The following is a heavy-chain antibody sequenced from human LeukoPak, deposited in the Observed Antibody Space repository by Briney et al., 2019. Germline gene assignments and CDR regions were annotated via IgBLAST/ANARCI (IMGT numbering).Heavy chain of an antibody. J-gene: IGHJ4*02. CDR1: GYTVTDYY. Sequence: ASVKVSCKVSGYTVTDYYMHWVQQAPGKGLEWMGLVDPEDGETIYAEKFQGRVTITADTSTDTAYMELSSLRSEDTAVYYCATIPTSCLNPCPDYWGQGTLVTVSS. CDR2: VDPEDGET. D-gene: IGHD2-2*01. CDR3: ATIPTSCLNPCPDY. V-gene: IGHV1-69-2*01.